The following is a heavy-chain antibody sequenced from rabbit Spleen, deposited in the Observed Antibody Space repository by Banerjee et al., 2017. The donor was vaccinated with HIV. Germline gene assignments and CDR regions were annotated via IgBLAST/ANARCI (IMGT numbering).Heavy chain of an antibody. J-gene: IGHJ3*01. V-gene: IGHV1S40*01. D-gene: IGHD2-1*01. Sequence: QSLEESGGDLVKPGTSLTLTCTASGLDFSGRYWICWVRQAPGRGLECIACIRAAGITFYASWAKGRFTFSKTSSTTVTLQMTSLTAADTATYFCARARDTYDDVGDYARLDLWGPGTLVTVS. CDR3: ARARDTYDDVGDYARLDL. CDR1: GLDFSGRYW. CDR2: IRAAGIT.